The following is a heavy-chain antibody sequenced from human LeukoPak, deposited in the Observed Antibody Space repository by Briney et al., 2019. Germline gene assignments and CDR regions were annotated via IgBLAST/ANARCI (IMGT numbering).Heavy chain of an antibody. CDR2: IYYTGIT. V-gene: IGHV4-59*01. D-gene: IGHD6-13*01. J-gene: IGHJ4*02. CDR1: GGSISNYY. Sequence: PSETLSLTCSVSGGSISNYYWSWIRQPLGKGLEWIVYIYYTGITNYNPSLKSRVTMSVDTSKNQLSLKLTSMTAADTAVYYCARVPGYSSSWSFDSWGQGTLVTVSS. CDR3: ARVPGYSSSWSFDS.